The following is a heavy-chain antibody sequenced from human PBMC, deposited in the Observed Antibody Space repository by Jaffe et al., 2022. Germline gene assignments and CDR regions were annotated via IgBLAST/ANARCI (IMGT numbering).Heavy chain of an antibody. CDR2: IYTSGST. J-gene: IGHJ3*02. D-gene: IGHD3-10*01. Sequence: QVQLQESGPGLVKPSQTLSLTCTVSGGSISSGSYYWSWIRQPAGKGLEWIGRIYTSGSTNYNPSLKSRVTISVDTSKNQFSLKLSSVTAADTAVYYCARDRLLLWFGELFEAAFDIWGQGTMVTVSS. CDR1: GGSISSGSYY. CDR3: ARDRLLLWFGELFEAAFDI. V-gene: IGHV4-61*02.